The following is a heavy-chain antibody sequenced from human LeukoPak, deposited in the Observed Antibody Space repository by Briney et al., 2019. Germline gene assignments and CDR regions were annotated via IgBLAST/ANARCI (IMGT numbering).Heavy chain of an antibody. J-gene: IGHJ4*02. CDR1: GFTFSSYW. V-gene: IGHV3-7*01. Sequence: GESLRLSCAASGFTFSSYWMSWVRQAPGKGLEWVANIKQDGSEKYYVDSVKGRFTISRDNAKNSLYLQMNSLRAEDMAVYYCAREPVFFVSDYYFDYWGQGTLVTVSS. D-gene: IGHD1-14*01. CDR2: IKQDGSEK. CDR3: AREPVFFVSDYYFDY.